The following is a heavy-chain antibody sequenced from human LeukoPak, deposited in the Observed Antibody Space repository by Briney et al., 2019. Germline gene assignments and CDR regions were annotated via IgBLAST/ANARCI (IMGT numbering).Heavy chain of an antibody. CDR3: ARDQIAAALPFDY. Sequence: PGGSLRLSCAASGFTFDDYGMSWVRQAPGKGLEWVSGINWNSGSTGYADSVKGRFTISGDNAKNSLYLQMNSLRAEDTALYYCARDQIAAALPFDYWGQGTLVTVSS. CDR2: INWNSGST. V-gene: IGHV3-20*04. D-gene: IGHD6-13*01. CDR1: GFTFDDYG. J-gene: IGHJ4*02.